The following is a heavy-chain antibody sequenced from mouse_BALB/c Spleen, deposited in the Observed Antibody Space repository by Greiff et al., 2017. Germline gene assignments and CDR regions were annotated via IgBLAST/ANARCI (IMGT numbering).Heavy chain of an antibody. D-gene: IGHD1-1*01. CDR2: IWAGGST. V-gene: IGHV2-9*02. Sequence: VHLVESGPGLVAPSQSLSITCTVSGFSLTSYGVHWVRQPPGKGLEWLGVIWAGGSTNYNSALMSRLSISKDNSKSQVFLKMNSLQTDDTAMYYCAREDYGSSYRYAMDYWGQGTSVTVSS. CDR3: AREDYGSSYRYAMDY. CDR1: GFSLTSYG. J-gene: IGHJ4*01.